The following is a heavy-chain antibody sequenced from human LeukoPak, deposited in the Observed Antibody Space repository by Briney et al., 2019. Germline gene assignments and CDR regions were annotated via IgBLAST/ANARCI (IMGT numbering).Heavy chain of an antibody. Sequence: GGSLRLSCAASGFTFSSYWMHWVRQAPGKGLVWVSRINSDGSSTSYADSVKGRFTISRDNAKNTLYLQMNSLRAEDTAVYYCARDFHRRLYDSSAYHPYWGQGTLVTVSS. CDR3: ARDFHRRLYDSSAYHPY. J-gene: IGHJ4*02. CDR2: INSDGSST. D-gene: IGHD3-22*01. V-gene: IGHV3-74*01. CDR1: GFTFSSYW.